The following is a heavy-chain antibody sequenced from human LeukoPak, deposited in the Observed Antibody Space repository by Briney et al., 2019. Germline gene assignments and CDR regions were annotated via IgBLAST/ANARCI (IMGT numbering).Heavy chain of an antibody. CDR1: GYTFTGYY. Sequence: GSSVKVCCKASGYTFTGYYMHWVRQAPGQGVEWMGWINPNSGGTNYAQKFQGRVTMTRDTSISTAYMELSRLRSDDTAVYYCARGRRRYSYGYLGGPWGQGTLVTVSS. CDR2: INPNSGGT. D-gene: IGHD5-18*01. V-gene: IGHV1-2*02. CDR3: ARGRRRYSYGYLGGP. J-gene: IGHJ4*02.